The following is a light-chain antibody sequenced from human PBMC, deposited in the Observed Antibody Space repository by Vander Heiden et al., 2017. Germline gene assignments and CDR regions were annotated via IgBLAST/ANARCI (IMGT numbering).Light chain of an antibody. J-gene: IGKJ2*01. CDR2: GAS. CDR1: QSITSD. CDR3: QQYTSWPFT. Sequence: EIVMMHSPATLSVSPGERATLSCRASQSITSDLAWYQQISGQAPRLLIYGASTRATGVAARFSGSGSGTEFTLTVSSLQSEDFAVYYCQQYTSWPFTFGQGTNLEIK. V-gene: IGKV3-15*01.